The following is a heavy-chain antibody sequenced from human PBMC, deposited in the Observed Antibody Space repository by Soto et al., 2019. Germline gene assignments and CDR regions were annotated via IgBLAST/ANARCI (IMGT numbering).Heavy chain of an antibody. J-gene: IGHJ4*02. D-gene: IGHD3-22*01. Sequence: SETLSLTCAVSGGSISSGGYSWSWIRQPPGKGLEWIGYIYHSGSTYYNPSLKSRVTISVDRSKNQFSLKLSSVTAADTAVYYCARVLHYSSGYHFDYWGQGTLVTVSS. CDR2: IYHSGST. V-gene: IGHV4-30-2*01. CDR3: ARVLHYSSGYHFDY. CDR1: GGSISSGGYS.